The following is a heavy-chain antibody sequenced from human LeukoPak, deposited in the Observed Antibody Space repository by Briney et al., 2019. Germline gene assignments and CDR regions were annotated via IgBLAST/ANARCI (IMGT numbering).Heavy chain of an antibody. CDR3: ASGPPDWGFDY. CDR2: MSPSSDHT. V-gene: IGHV1-8*01. Sequence: ASVKVSCTASGATFTNYDINWVRQSTGQGLEWMGWMSPSSDHTGYAQKFQGRVTMPRSTSISTAYMDLSSLRSEDTAVYYCASGPPDWGFDYWGQGTLVSVSS. CDR1: GATFTNYD. D-gene: IGHD7-27*01. J-gene: IGHJ4*02.